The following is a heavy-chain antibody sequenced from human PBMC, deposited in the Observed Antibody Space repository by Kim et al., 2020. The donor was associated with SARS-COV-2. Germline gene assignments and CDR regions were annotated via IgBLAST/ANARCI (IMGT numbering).Heavy chain of an antibody. V-gene: IGHV1-45*02. CDR2: ITPFNGNT. Sequence: SVKVSCKASGYTFTYRYLHWVRQAPGQALEWMGWITPFNGNTNYAQKFQDRVTITRDRYLSTAYMELSSLRSEDTAMYYCASSDYYGSGSRDAFDIWGQGTMVPVSS. CDR3: ASSDYYGSGSRDAFDI. J-gene: IGHJ3*02. CDR1: GYTFTYRY. D-gene: IGHD3-10*01.